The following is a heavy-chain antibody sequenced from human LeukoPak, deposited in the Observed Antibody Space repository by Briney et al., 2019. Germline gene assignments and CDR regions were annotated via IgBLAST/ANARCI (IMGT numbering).Heavy chain of an antibody. J-gene: IGHJ4*02. D-gene: IGHD1-26*01. CDR1: GFTFSSYG. CDR2: ISGSGGNT. V-gene: IGHV3-23*01. Sequence: GGSLRLSCAASGFTFSSYGMSWVRQAPGKGLEWVSAISGSGGNTYYADSVKGRFTISRDNSKNTLYLQMNSLRAEDTAVYYCATFPSGSWSPYWGQGTLVTVSS. CDR3: ATFPSGSWSPY.